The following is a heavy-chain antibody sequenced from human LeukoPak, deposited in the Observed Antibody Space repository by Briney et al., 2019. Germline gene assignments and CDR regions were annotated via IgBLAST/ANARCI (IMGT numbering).Heavy chain of an antibody. CDR1: GGTFSSYT. CDR3: ARDLTYDSSGYYH. J-gene: IGHJ5*02. D-gene: IGHD3-22*01. Sequence: SVKVSCKASGGTFSSYTISWVRQAPGQGLEWMGRIIPILGIANYAQKFQGRVTITADKSTSTAYMELSRLRSDDTAVYYCARDLTYDSSGYYHWGQRTLVTVSS. CDR2: IIPILGIA. V-gene: IGHV1-69*04.